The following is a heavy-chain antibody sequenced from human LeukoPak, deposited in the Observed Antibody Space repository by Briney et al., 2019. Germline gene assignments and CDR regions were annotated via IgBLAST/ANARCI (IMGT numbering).Heavy chain of an antibody. D-gene: IGHD1-26*01. CDR2: INSDGINT. CDR1: GFTFSNYW. CDR3: ARGRYSGTYFVDF. Sequence: GGSLRLSCAASGFTFSNYWMHWVRQAPGKGLVWVSRINSDGINTSYADSVKGRFTISRDNAKNTLNLQMNSLRAEDTAVYYCARGRYSGTYFVDFWGQGTLVTVSS. V-gene: IGHV3-74*01. J-gene: IGHJ4*02.